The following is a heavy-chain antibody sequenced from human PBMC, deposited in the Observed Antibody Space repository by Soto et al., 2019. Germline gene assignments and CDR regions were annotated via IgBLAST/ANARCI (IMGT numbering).Heavy chain of an antibody. V-gene: IGHV4-4*02. CDR1: GASVSSGNW. J-gene: IGHJ4*02. Sequence: QVQLQESGPGLLKPSGTLFLTCAVSGASVSSGNWWSWVRQPPGKGLEWIGEMHPSGNTNYNPSLKRRVSVSFDKSKNQLTLHLNSLTAADTAVYFCARHGDYFFDFWGQGTLVIVSS. CDR2: MHPSGNT. CDR3: ARHGDYFFDF. D-gene: IGHD2-21*01.